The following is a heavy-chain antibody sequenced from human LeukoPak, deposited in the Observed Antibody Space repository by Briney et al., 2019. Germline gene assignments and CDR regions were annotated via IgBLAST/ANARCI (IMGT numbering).Heavy chain of an antibody. CDR3: AGRRGYSSAVTIYYFGVVV. D-gene: IGHD6-25*01. Sequence: PSEPLTLTCSLCGDSQEENSDQGARIPQAPAEVLVWNGSNYYSVTTYYKSSLRSRVTISVDMSTNQFSLKVASVTAADTAVYYCAGRRGYSSAVTIYYFGVVVWGGGITVTVSS. V-gene: IGHV4-39*01. CDR2: NYYSVTT. J-gene: IGHJ6*02. CDR1: GDSQEENSDQ.